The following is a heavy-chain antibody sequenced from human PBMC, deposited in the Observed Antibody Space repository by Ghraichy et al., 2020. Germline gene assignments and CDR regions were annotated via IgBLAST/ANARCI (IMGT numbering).Heavy chain of an antibody. V-gene: IGHV1-69*04. CDR3: VKARGYSYGYYFDY. CDR1: GVTFSSYA. D-gene: IGHD5-18*01. Sequence: SVKVSCNASGVTFSSYAISWVRQAPGQSLEWIGRIIPILGIANYGQKFQVRVTITADKSTSTAYMELSSLRSEETAVYYCVKARGYSYGYYFDYWGQGTLVTVSS. CDR2: IIPILGIA. J-gene: IGHJ4*02.